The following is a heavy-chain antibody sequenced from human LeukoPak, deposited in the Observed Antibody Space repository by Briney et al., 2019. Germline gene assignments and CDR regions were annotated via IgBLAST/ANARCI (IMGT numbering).Heavy chain of an antibody. CDR1: GFTFSGYG. CDR3: ARDWGYYYGSGSYRGDY. Sequence: GGSLRLSCAASGFTFSGYGMHWVRQAPGKGLEWVAFIRYDGSNMYYADSVKGRFTISRDNSKDTLYLQMNSLRAEDTAVYYCARDWGYYYGSGSYRGDYWGQGTLVTVSS. V-gene: IGHV3-30*02. D-gene: IGHD3-10*01. CDR2: IRYDGSNM. J-gene: IGHJ4*02.